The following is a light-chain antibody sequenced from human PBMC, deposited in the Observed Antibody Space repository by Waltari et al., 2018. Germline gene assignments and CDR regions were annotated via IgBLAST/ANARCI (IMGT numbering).Light chain of an antibody. Sequence: DIVMTQTPLSLSVTPGQPASISCKSSQSLLHSDGKTYLYWYLQKPGQPPQLLIYEVSNRFSGVPDRFSGSGSGTDFTLTISRLQAEDVAVYYCQQYYSFPQTFGQGTKVEIK. J-gene: IGKJ1*01. CDR2: EVS. CDR3: QQYYSFPQT. V-gene: IGKV2D-29*01. CDR1: QSLLHSDGKTY.